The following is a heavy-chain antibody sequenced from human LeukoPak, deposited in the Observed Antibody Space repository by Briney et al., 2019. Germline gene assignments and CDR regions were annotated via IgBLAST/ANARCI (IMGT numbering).Heavy chain of an antibody. D-gene: IGHD2-15*01. J-gene: IGHJ6*02. V-gene: IGHV3-9*01. Sequence: QPGRSLRLSCAASGFTFDDYAMHWVRQAPGKGLEWVSGISWNSGSIGYADSVKGRFTISRDNAKNALYLQMNSLRPEDTALYYCAKDLGSAITSALVLDVWGQGTTVIVSS. CDR2: ISWNSGSI. CDR1: GFTFDDYA. CDR3: AKDLGSAITSALVLDV.